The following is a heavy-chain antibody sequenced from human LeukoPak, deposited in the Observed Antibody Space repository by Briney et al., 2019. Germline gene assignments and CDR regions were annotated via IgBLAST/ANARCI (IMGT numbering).Heavy chain of an antibody. Sequence: PSETLSLTCTVSGGSISSYYWSWIRQPPGKGLEWIGYIYYSGSTNYNPSLKSRVTISVDTSKNQFSLKLSSVTAADTAVYYCAREDRVGCITMVRGHGGGAGCAFDIWGQGTMVTVSS. V-gene: IGHV4-59*01. CDR2: IYYSGST. CDR3: AREDRVGCITMVRGHGGGAGCAFDI. CDR1: GGSISSYY. J-gene: IGHJ3*02. D-gene: IGHD3-10*01.